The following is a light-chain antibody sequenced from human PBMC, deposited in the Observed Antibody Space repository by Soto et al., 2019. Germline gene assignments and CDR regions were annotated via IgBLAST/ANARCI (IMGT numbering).Light chain of an antibody. J-gene: IGKJ2*01. CDR2: GAS. V-gene: IGKV3-20*01. CDR1: QSVSSNY. Sequence: EIVLTQSPGTLSLSPGERATLSCRASQSVSSNYLAWYQQKPGQAPRLLSYGASSRATGIPDRFSGSGSGTDFTLTISRLEPEDFAVYYCQHYGRSAYTFGQGTTLE. CDR3: QHYGRSAYT.